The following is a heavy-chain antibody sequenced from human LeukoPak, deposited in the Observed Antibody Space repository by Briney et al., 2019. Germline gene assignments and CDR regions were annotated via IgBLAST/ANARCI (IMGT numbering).Heavy chain of an antibody. CDR2: ISSNGGST. Sequence: GGSLRLSCSASGFTFSNYAMHWVRQAPGKGLEYVSAISSNGGSTYYADSVKGRFTISRDNAKNSLYLQMNSLRAEDTALYYCARIYSSGSRYYFDYWGQGTLVTVSS. V-gene: IGHV3-64*04. CDR1: GFTFSNYA. CDR3: ARIYSSGSRYYFDY. J-gene: IGHJ4*02. D-gene: IGHD6-19*01.